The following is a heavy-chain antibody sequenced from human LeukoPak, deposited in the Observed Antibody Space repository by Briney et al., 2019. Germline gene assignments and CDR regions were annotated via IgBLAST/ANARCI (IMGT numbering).Heavy chain of an antibody. D-gene: IGHD1-26*01. CDR1: GFTFSSYG. Sequence: PGRSLRLSCAAPGFTFSSYGMHWVRQAPGKGLEWVAVISYDGSNKYYADSVKGRFTISRDNSKNTLYLQMNSLRAEDTAVYYCSNLNGVGATLGAFDIWGQGTMVTVSS. CDR3: SNLNGVGATLGAFDI. J-gene: IGHJ3*02. CDR2: ISYDGSNK. V-gene: IGHV3-30*18.